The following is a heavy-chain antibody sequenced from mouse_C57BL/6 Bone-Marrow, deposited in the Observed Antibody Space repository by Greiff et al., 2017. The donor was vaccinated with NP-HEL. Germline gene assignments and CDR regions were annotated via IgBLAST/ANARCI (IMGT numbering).Heavy chain of an antibody. CDR1: GYTFTSYW. CDR3: AREGYYDCAMDY. D-gene: IGHD2-4*01. CDR2: IHPNSGST. Sequence: QVQLQQSGAELVKPGASVKLSCKASGYTFTSYWMHWVKQRPGQGLEWIGMIHPNSGSTNYNEKFKSKATLTVDKSSSTAYMQLSSLTSEDSAVYYCAREGYYDCAMDYWGQGTSVTVSS. J-gene: IGHJ4*01. V-gene: IGHV1-64*01.